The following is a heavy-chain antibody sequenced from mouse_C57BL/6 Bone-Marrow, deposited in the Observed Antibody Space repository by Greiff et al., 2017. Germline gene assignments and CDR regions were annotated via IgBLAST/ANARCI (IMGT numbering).Heavy chain of an antibody. V-gene: IGHV5-17*01. D-gene: IGHD1-1*01. J-gene: IGHJ2*01. Sequence: EVMLVESGGGLVKPGGSLKLSCAASGFTFSDYGMHWVRQAPEKGLEWVAYISSGSSTIYYADTVKGRFTISRDNAKNTLFLQMTSLRSEDTAMYYCARDTTVVTLDYFDYWGQGTTLTVSS. CDR1: GFTFSDYG. CDR3: ARDTTVVTLDYFDY. CDR2: ISSGSSTI.